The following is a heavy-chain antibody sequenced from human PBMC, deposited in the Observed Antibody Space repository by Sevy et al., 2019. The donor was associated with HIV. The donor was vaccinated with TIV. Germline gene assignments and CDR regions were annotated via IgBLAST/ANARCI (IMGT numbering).Heavy chain of an antibody. CDR3: AREGGYTDQGMDV. V-gene: IGHV3-48*01. CDR1: GFTFSSYN. D-gene: IGHD3-16*02. CDR2: IVGSSFNI. Sequence: GGSLRLSCSASGFTFSSYNMNWVRQAPGKGLEWLLYIVGSSFNIYYADSGKGRFTVSRDNAKNSLYVQMNSLRGEDTAIYYCAREGGYTDQGMDVWGQGTTVTVSS. J-gene: IGHJ6*02.